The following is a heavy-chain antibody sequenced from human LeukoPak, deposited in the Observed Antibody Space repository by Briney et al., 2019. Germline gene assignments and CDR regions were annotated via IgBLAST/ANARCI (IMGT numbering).Heavy chain of an antibody. CDR3: ARQVRGVTVHFDY. J-gene: IGHJ4*02. Sequence: PGGSLRLSCAASGFTFSSYEMNWVRQAPGKGLEWVSYISSSGSTIYYADSVKGRFTISRDNAKNSLYLQMNSLRAEDTAVYYCARQVRGVTVHFDYWGQGTLVTVSS. CDR2: ISSSGSTI. CDR1: GFTFSSYE. V-gene: IGHV3-48*03. D-gene: IGHD3-10*01.